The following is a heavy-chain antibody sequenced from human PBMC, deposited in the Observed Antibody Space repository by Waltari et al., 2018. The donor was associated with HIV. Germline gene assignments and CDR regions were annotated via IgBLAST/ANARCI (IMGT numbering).Heavy chain of an antibody. J-gene: IGHJ4*02. CDR2: MIPIFGTT. Sequence: QVQLVQSGAEMKKPGSSVKVSCKASGGTFGNYGINWVRQAPGQGLEWMGGMIPIFGTTNLAQRYQGRVTISADEFTSTVYMELSSLRSEDTAVYHCARTDTHFWGQGTLVTVSS. V-gene: IGHV1-69*12. CDR3: ARTDTHF. CDR1: GGTFGNYG.